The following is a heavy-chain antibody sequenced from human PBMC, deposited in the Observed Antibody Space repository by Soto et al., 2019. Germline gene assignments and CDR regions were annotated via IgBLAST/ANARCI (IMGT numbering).Heavy chain of an antibody. CDR3: AKGLDIVYSNQYYFDY. J-gene: IGHJ4*02. Sequence: GGSLRLSCAASGFTFSSYAMSWVRQAPGKGLEWVSAISGSGGSTYYADSVKSRFTISRDNSKNTLYLQMNSLRAEDTAVYYCAKGLDIVYSNQYYFDYWGQGTLVTVSS. V-gene: IGHV3-23*01. D-gene: IGHD4-4*01. CDR1: GFTFSSYA. CDR2: ISGSGGST.